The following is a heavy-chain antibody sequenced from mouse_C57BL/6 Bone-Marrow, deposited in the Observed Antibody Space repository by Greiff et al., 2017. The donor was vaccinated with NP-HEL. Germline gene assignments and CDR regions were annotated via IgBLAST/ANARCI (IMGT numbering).Heavy chain of an antibody. CDR1: GFTFSDYG. CDR3: ARRGDDYGYFDV. D-gene: IGHD2-4*01. V-gene: IGHV5-15*04. J-gene: IGHJ1*03. CDR2: ISNLAYSI. Sequence: EVMLVESGGGLVQPGGSLKLSCAASGFTFSDYGMAWVRQAPRKGPEWVAFISNLAYSIYYADTVTGRFTISRENAKNTLYLEMSSLRSEDTAMYYCARRGDDYGYFDVWGTGTTVTVSS.